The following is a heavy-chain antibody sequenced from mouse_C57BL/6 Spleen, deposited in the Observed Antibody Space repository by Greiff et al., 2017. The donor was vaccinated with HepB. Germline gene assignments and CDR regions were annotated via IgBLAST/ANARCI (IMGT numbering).Heavy chain of an antibody. CDR3: ARNYGSSYVDAMDY. V-gene: IGHV5-12*01. J-gene: IGHJ4*01. CDR2: ISNGGGST. D-gene: IGHD1-1*01. CDR1: GFTFSDYY. Sequence: EVKLVESGGGLVQPGGSLKLSCAASGFTFSDYYMYWVRQTPEKRLEWVAYISNGGGSTYYPDTVKGRFTISRDNAKNTLYLQMSRLQSEDTAMYYCARNYGSSYVDAMDYWGQGTSVTVSS.